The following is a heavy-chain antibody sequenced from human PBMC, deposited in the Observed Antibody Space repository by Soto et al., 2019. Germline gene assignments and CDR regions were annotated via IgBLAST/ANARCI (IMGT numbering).Heavy chain of an antibody. CDR1: GFTFSSYA. J-gene: IGHJ4*02. CDR2: IRQDGGQM. D-gene: IGHD2-8*02. Sequence: GGSLRLSCAASGFTFSSYAMSWVRQAPGRGLEWVATIRQDGGQMYYVDSVKGRFTTSRDRAKNSLYLQMNSLTVEDTALYYCSTTGGYWGQGILVTVSS. CDR3: STTGGY. V-gene: IGHV3-7*05.